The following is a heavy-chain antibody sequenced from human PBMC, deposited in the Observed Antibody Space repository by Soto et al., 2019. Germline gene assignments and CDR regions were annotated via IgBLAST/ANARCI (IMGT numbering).Heavy chain of an antibody. D-gene: IGHD5-18*01. Sequence: EVQLVESGGGLVQPGGSLRLSCAASGFTVSSNYTSWVRQAPGKGLEWVSVIYSGGSTYYADSVKGRFTISRDNSKNTLYFQMNSLRVADKAVYYCARVSVDTAMGTAPRDVLYYYYYRNEGWGQGTTVTVFS. CDR2: IYSGGST. CDR3: ARVSVDTAMGTAPRDVLYYYYYRNEG. V-gene: IGHV3-66*01. J-gene: IGHJ6*02. CDR1: GFTVSSNY.